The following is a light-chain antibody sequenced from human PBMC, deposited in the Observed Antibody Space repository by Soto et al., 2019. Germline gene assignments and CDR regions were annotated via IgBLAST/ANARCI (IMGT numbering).Light chain of an antibody. CDR2: GNS. CDR1: SSNIGAGYD. V-gene: IGLV1-40*01. CDR3: QSYDSSLRAVV. Sequence: QAVVTQPPSVSGAPGQRVTISCTGSSSNIGAGYDVHWYQQLPGTAPKLLIYGNSNRPSGVPDRFSGSKSDTSASLAITGLQAEDESDYYCQSYDSSLRAVVFGGGTKLTVL. J-gene: IGLJ2*01.